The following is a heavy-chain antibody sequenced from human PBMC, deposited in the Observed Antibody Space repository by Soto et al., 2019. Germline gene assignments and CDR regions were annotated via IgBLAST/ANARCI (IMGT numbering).Heavy chain of an antibody. CDR2: ISWNSGSI. CDR1: GFTFDDYA. CDR3: AKDAGSYGDVFGYFQH. Sequence: GGSLRLSCAASGFTFDDYAMHWVRQAPGKGLEWVSGISWNSGSIGYADSVKGRFTISRDNAKNSLYLQMNSLRAEDTALYYCAKDAGSYGDVFGYFQHWGQGTLVTVSS. V-gene: IGHV3-9*01. D-gene: IGHD4-17*01. J-gene: IGHJ1*01.